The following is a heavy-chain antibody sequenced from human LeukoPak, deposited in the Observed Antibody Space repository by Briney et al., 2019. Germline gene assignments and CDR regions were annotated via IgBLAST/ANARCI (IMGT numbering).Heavy chain of an antibody. V-gene: IGHV3-30*03. CDR2: ISYDGSNK. Sequence: GGSLRLSCAASGFTFSSYWMSWVRQAPGKGLEWVALISYDGSNKYYADSVKGRFTISRDNSKNTLYLQMNSLRAEDTAVYYCARGSGSYLYYFDSWGQGTLVTVSS. CDR1: GFTFSSYW. J-gene: IGHJ4*02. D-gene: IGHD1-26*01. CDR3: ARGSGSYLYYFDS.